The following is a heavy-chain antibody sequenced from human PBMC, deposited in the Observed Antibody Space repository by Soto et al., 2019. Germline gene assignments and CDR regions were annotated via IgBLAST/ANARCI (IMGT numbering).Heavy chain of an antibody. D-gene: IGHD2-15*01. CDR3: TTEVYCSGGSCYLGAFDI. J-gene: IGHJ3*02. CDR2: IKSKTDGGTT. V-gene: IGHV3-15*01. CDR1: GFTFSSYS. Sequence: VGSLRLSCAASGFTFSSYSMNWVRQAPGKGLEWVGRIKSKTDGGTTDYAAPVKGRFTISRDDSKNTLYLQMNSLKTEDTAVYYCTTEVYCSGGSCYLGAFDICGQGTMVTVSS.